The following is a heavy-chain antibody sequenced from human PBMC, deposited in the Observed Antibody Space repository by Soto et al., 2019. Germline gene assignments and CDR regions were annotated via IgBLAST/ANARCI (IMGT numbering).Heavy chain of an antibody. J-gene: IGHJ6*02. D-gene: IGHD3-10*01. CDR3: AKDQGVPFYYYGMDV. CDR2: ISYDGSNK. V-gene: IGHV3-30*18. Sequence: AGGSLRLSCAASGFTFSSYGMHWVRQAPGKGLEWVAAISYDGSNKYYADSVKGRFTISRDNSKNTLYLQMNSLRAEDTAVYYCAKDQGVPFYYYGMDVWGQGTTVTVSS. CDR1: GFTFSSYG.